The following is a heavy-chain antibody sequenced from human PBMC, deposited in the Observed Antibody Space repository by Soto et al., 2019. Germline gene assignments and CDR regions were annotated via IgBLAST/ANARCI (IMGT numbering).Heavy chain of an antibody. CDR3: ARPGAIFGVVIL. J-gene: IGHJ4*02. D-gene: IGHD3-3*01. CDR1: GYAFTSYD. V-gene: IGHV1-8*01. CDR2: MDPASGDT. Sequence: QVQLVQSGAEVKKPGASVKVSCKASGYAFTSYDINWVRQATGQGLEWRGWMDPASGDTGYAQRFQDRVSMTRNTSISTAYLELSSLRSEDTAVYYCARPGAIFGVVILWGQGTLVTVSS.